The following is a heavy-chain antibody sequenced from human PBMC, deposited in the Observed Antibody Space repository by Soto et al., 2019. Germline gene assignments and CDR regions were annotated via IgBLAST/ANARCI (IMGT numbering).Heavy chain of an antibody. Sequence: SETLSLTCTVSGGSVSSGSYYWSRIRQPPGKGLEWIGYIYYSGSTNYNPSLKSRVTISVDTSKNQFSLNLSSVTAADTAVYYCARDRLMATAGTARHYFGLDVWGQGTTVTVSS. D-gene: IGHD5-18*01. V-gene: IGHV4-61*01. CDR2: IYYSGST. CDR3: ARDRLMATAGTARHYFGLDV. J-gene: IGHJ6*02. CDR1: GGSVSSGSYY.